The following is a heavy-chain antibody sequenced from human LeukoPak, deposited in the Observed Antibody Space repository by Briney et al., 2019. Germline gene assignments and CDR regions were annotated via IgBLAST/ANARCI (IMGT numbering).Heavy chain of an antibody. CDR2: ISAYNGYT. Sequence: ASVKVSCKASGYTFTNYGVSWVRQAPGQGLEWMGWISAYNGYTNYAQKFQFRVTMTTDTSTSTAYMELRSLTSDDTAVYYCARDIAVTTEVTQYFQHWGQGTLVTVSS. CDR1: GYTFTNYG. J-gene: IGHJ1*01. D-gene: IGHD4-11*01. V-gene: IGHV1-18*01. CDR3: ARDIAVTTEVTQYFQH.